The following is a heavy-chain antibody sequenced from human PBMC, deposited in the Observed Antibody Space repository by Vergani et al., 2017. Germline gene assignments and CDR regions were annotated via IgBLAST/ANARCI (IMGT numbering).Heavy chain of an antibody. D-gene: IGHD1-1*01. Sequence: EVELVQSGPEMRKPGESLKISCKGSEYSFGNYWIGWVRQMPGKGLEWMGIIYPADSDTRYSPSFQGQVTISADKSISTAFLQWDSLTASDTALYYCARHTTYTDSWGQGTLVTV. CDR1: EYSFGNYW. CDR3: ARHTTYTDS. V-gene: IGHV5-51*01. J-gene: IGHJ4*02. CDR2: IYPADSDT.